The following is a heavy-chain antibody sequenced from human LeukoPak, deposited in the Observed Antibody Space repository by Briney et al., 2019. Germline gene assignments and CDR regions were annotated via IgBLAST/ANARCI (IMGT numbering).Heavy chain of an antibody. CDR2: INHSGST. D-gene: IGHD3-22*01. V-gene: IGHV4-34*01. Sequence: PSETLSLTCAVYGGSFSGYYGSWIRQPPGKGLEWIGEINHSGSTNYNPSLKSRVTISVDTSKNQFSLKLSSVTAADTAVYYCARGLSYYYDSSGYPNWFDPWGQGTLVTVSS. CDR1: GGSFSGYY. J-gene: IGHJ5*02. CDR3: ARGLSYYYDSSGYPNWFDP.